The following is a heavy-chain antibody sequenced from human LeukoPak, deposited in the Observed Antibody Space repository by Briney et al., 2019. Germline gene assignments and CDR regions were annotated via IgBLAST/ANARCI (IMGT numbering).Heavy chain of an antibody. CDR3: ARALHSIAYYMDV. D-gene: IGHD2-21*01. CDR1: GFTFSSYW. V-gene: IGHV3-74*01. Sequence: GGSLRLSCAASGFTFSSYWMPWVRQAPGKGLVWVSRINSDGSSTSYADSVKGRFTISRDNAKNTLYLQMNSLRAGDTAVYYCARALHSIAYYMDVWGKGTTVTVSS. CDR2: INSDGSST. J-gene: IGHJ6*03.